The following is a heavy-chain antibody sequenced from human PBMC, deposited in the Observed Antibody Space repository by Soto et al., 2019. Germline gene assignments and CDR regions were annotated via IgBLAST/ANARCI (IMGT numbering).Heavy chain of an antibody. Sequence: GESLKISCKGSGYSFTSYWIGWVRQMPGKGLEWMGIIYPGDSDTRYSPSFQGQVTISADKSISTAYLQWSSLKASDTAMYYCARPTLITMVRGVIIDAFVIWGQGTMVTVSS. CDR1: GYSFTSYW. D-gene: IGHD3-10*01. V-gene: IGHV5-51*01. CDR2: IYPGDSDT. CDR3: ARPTLITMVRGVIIDAFVI. J-gene: IGHJ3*02.